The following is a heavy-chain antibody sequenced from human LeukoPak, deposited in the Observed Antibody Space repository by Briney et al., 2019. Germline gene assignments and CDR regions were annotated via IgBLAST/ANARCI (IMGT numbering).Heavy chain of an antibody. CDR3: ARRPYDYVWGSYRPFDY. CDR1: GGSISSSNW. Sequence: SGTLSLTCAVSGGSISSSNWWSWVRQPPGKGLEWIGEIYHSGSTNYNPSLKRRVTISVDKSKNQFSLKLSSVTAADTAVYYCARRPYDYVWGSYRPFDYWGQGTLVTVSS. J-gene: IGHJ4*02. D-gene: IGHD3-16*02. V-gene: IGHV4-4*02. CDR2: IYHSGST.